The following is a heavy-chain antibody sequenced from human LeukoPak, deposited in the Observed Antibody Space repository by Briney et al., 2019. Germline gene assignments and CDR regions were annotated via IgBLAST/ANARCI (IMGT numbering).Heavy chain of an antibody. D-gene: IGHD5-12*01. J-gene: IGHJ4*02. CDR3: ASEGVATEGGY. CDR2: INHSGST. Sequence: SETLSLTCAVYGGSFSGYYWSWIRQPPGKGLEWIGEINHSGSTNYNPSLKSRDTISVDTSKNQFSLKLSSVTAADTAVYYCASEGVATEGGYWGQGTLVTVSS. V-gene: IGHV4-34*01. CDR1: GGSFSGYY.